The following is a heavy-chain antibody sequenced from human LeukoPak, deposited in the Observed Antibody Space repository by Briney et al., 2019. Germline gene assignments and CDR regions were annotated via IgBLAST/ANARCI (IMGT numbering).Heavy chain of an antibody. Sequence: KPSETLSLTCTVSGGSISSSSYYWGWIRQPPGKGLEWIGSIYYSGSTYYNPSLKSRVTISVDTSKNQFSLKLSSVTAADTAVYYCAIKLAVAGLDYWGQGTLVTVSS. V-gene: IGHV4-39*01. J-gene: IGHJ4*02. D-gene: IGHD6-19*01. CDR3: AIKLAVAGLDY. CDR2: IYYSGST. CDR1: GGSISSSSYY.